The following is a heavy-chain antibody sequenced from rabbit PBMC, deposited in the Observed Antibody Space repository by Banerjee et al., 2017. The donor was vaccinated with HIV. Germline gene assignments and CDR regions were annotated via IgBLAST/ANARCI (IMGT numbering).Heavy chain of an antibody. CDR1: GFSFSSSDY. Sequence: QEQLEESGGDLVKPEGSLTLTCTASGFSFSSSDYMCWVRQAPGKGLEWIACIYAGSSGSTYYATWAKGRFTISKTSSTTVALQMTSLTAADTATCFCARGSAYAGAGYALWGPGTLVTVS. CDR3: ARGSAYAGAGYAL. V-gene: IGHV1S45*01. CDR2: IYAGSSGST. D-gene: IGHD4-2*01. J-gene: IGHJ4*01.